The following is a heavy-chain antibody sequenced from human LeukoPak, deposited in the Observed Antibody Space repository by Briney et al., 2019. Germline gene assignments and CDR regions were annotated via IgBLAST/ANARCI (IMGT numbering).Heavy chain of an antibody. Sequence: GGSLRLSCAASGFTFSSYVMHWVRQAPGKGLEWVAVISYDASHKYYADSVKGRFTISRDNSKNTLYLQMNSLRAEDTAVYYCARGPTFDWFDPWGQGTLVTVSS. CDR1: GFTFSSYV. J-gene: IGHJ5*02. V-gene: IGHV3-30*04. D-gene: IGHD3-16*01. CDR2: ISYDASHK. CDR3: ARGPTFDWFDP.